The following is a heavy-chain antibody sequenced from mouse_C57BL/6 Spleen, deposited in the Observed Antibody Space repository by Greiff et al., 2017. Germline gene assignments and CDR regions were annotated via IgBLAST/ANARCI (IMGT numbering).Heavy chain of an antibody. D-gene: IGHD2-4*01. J-gene: IGHJ3*01. CDR3: ARDYDYERFAY. CDR2: ISYDGSN. V-gene: IGHV3-6*01. CDR1: GYSITSGYY. Sequence: ESGPGLVKPSQSLSLTCSVTGYSITSGYYWNWIRQFPGNKLEWMGYISYDGSNNYNPSLKNRITITRDTSKNQFFLKLNSVTTEDTATYYCARDYDYERFAYWGKGTLVTVSA.